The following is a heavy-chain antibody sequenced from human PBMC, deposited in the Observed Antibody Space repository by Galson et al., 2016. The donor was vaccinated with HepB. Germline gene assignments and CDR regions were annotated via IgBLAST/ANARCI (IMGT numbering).Heavy chain of an antibody. CDR3: SHRMARTAVAY. J-gene: IGHJ4*02. V-gene: IGHV2-5*02. D-gene: IGHD5-24*01. Sequence: PALVKPTQTLRLTCTFSGFSLTTHGVGVAWIRQSPGQAPEWLAFIYWDDDKRYTSSLRSRLTITKDTSKNEVVLTMTDMDPVDTGTYYWSHRMARTAVAYWGQGSVVTVSS. CDR1: GFSLTTHGVG. CDR2: IYWDDDK.